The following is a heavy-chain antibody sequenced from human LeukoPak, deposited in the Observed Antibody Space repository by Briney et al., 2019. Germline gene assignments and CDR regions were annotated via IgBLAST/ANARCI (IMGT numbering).Heavy chain of an antibody. CDR1: GFTFRNYA. V-gene: IGHV3-23*01. Sequence: GGSLRLSCAASGFTFRNYAMTWVRQAPGKGLEWVSTISTSGGSTYYADSVKGRFTISRDNSKNTLYLQMNSLRAEDTAVYYCAKDFDYVSYWGQGTLVTVSS. CDR3: AKDFDYVSY. J-gene: IGHJ4*02. D-gene: IGHD3-9*01. CDR2: ISTSGGST.